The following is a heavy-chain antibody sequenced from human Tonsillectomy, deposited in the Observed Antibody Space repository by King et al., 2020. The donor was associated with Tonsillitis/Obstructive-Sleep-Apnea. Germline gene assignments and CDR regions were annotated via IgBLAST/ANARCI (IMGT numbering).Heavy chain of an antibody. CDR3: ARVRAKGYCSSTSCSDPSDAFDI. J-gene: IGHJ3*02. D-gene: IGHD2-2*01. CDR2: INSDGSST. Sequence: DVQLVESGGGLVQPGGSLRLSCAASGFTFSSYWMHWVRQAPGKGLMWVSRINSDGSSTSYADSVKGRFTISRDNAKNTLYLQMNSLRAEDTAVYYCARVRAKGYCSSTSCSDPSDAFDIWGQGTMVTVSS. CDR1: GFTFSSYW. V-gene: IGHV3-74*01.